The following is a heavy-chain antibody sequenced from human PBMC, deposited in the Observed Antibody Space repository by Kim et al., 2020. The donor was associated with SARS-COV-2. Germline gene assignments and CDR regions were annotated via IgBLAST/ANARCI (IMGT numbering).Heavy chain of an antibody. D-gene: IGHD6-19*01. CDR2: INAGNGNT. CDR1: GYTFTSYA. V-gene: IGHV1-3*01. Sequence: ASVKVSCKASGYTFTSYAMHWVRQAPGQRLEWMGWINAGNGNTKNSQKFQGRVTITRDTSASTAYMELSSLRSDDTAVYYCARGDSSGWPYDYWGQGTLVSVSS. J-gene: IGHJ4*02. CDR3: ARGDSSGWPYDY.